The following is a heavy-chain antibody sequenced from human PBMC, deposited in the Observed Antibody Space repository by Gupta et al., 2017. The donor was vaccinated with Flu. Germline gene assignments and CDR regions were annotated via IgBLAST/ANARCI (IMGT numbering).Heavy chain of an antibody. CDR1: GGSISSSTYY. V-gene: IGHV4-39*01. D-gene: IGHD1-1*01. CDR2: IYYSGST. CDR3: ARHGGRRATTGTHFDH. Sequence: QLQLQESGPGLVKPSETLSLICTVSGGSISSSTYYWGWIRQPPGRGLDWIGSIYYSGSTYYNPSLKSRVTTSVDTSKNQFSLKLSSVIAAETAVYYCARHGGRRATTGTHFDHWGQGTLVTVSS. J-gene: IGHJ4*02.